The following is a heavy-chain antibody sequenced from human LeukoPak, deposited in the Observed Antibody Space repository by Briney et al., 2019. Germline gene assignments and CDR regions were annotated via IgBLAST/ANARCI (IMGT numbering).Heavy chain of an antibody. Sequence: SETLSLTCTVSGGSVSGYYWSWIRQPPGKGLEWIGYIYYSGSTNYNPSLKSRVTISVDTSKDQFSLKLSSVTAADTAVYYCARTGYSSGWYYFDYWGQGTLVTVSS. D-gene: IGHD6-19*01. CDR1: GGSVSGYY. CDR3: ARTGYSSGWYYFDY. J-gene: IGHJ4*02. CDR2: IYYSGST. V-gene: IGHV4-59*02.